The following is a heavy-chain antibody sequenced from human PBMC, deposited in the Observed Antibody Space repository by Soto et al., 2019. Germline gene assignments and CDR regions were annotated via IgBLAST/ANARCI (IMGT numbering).Heavy chain of an antibody. Sequence: GGSLRLSCAASGFTFSSYSMNWVRQAPGKGLEWVSSISSSSSYIYYADSVKGRFTISRDNAKNSLYLQMNSLRAEDTAVYYCARAATPPGVRYFDWLPQNYYYYMDVWGKGTTVTVSS. D-gene: IGHD3-9*01. CDR2: ISSSSSYI. CDR3: ARAATPPGVRYFDWLPQNYYYYMDV. CDR1: GFTFSSYS. V-gene: IGHV3-21*01. J-gene: IGHJ6*03.